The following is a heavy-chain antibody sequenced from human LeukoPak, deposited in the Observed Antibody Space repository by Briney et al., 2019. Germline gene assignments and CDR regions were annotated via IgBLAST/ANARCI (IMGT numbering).Heavy chain of an antibody. D-gene: IGHD6-13*01. CDR2: ISGSGGST. Sequence: PGGSLRLSCAASGFTFSSYAMSWVRQAPGKGLEWVSAISGSGGSTYYADSVKGRFTISRDNSKNTLYLQMNSLRAEDTAVYYCARDNKDPRAAVRLGGSDYWGQGTLVTVSS. CDR1: GFTFSSYA. J-gene: IGHJ4*02. CDR3: ARDNKDPRAAVRLGGSDY. V-gene: IGHV3-23*01.